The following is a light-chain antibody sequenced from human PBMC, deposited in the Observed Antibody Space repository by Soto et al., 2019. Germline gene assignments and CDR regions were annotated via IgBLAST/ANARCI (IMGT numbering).Light chain of an antibody. CDR3: VSYTTSASYV. J-gene: IGLJ1*01. CDR1: SSDVGNYIF. CDR2: DIN. Sequence: QSALTQPASVSGSPGQSITISCTGTSSDVGNYIFVSWYRQHPGKAPKLMIYDINNRPLGVSNRFSGSKSGNTASLTISGLQAEDEADYYCVSYTTSASYVFGTGTKVTVL. V-gene: IGLV2-14*01.